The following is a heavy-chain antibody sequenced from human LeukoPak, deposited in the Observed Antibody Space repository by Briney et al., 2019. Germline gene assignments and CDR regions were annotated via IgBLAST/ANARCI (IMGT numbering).Heavy chain of an antibody. CDR3: ARDSYHYGMDV. CDR2: INPSGGST. V-gene: IGHV1-46*01. Sequence: GASVKVSCKASGGTFSSYAISWVRQAPGQGLEWMGIINPSGGSTSYAQKFLGRVTMTRDTSTSTVYMELSSLRSEDTAVYYCARDSYHYGMDVWGQGTTVTVSS. J-gene: IGHJ6*02. CDR1: GGTFSSYA.